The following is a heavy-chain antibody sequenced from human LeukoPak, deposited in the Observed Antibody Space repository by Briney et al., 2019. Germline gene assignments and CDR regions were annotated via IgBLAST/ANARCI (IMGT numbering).Heavy chain of an antibody. J-gene: IGHJ4*02. CDR3: ARRIAAAAPFDY. V-gene: IGHV4-38-2*02. D-gene: IGHD6-13*01. Sequence: SETLSLTCTVSGYSISSGYYWGWIRQPPGEGLEWIGSIYHSGRTFYNPSPKSRLTISVDTSKNQFSLELTSVTAADTAVYYCARRIAAAAPFDYWGQGTLVTVSS. CDR2: IYHSGRT. CDR1: GYSISSGYY.